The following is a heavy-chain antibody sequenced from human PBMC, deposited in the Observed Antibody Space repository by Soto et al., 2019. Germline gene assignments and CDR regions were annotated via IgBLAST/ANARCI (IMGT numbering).Heavy chain of an antibody. J-gene: IGHJ3*02. Sequence: GGSLRLSCAASGFTFSSYAMHWVRQAPGKGLEWVAVISYDGSNKYYADSVKGRFTISRDNSKNTLYLQMNSLRAEDTAVYYCAREGVKIRSFAFDIWGQGTMVTVSS. D-gene: IGHD3-10*01. CDR1: GFTFSSYA. CDR3: AREGVKIRSFAFDI. CDR2: ISYDGSNK. V-gene: IGHV3-30-3*01.